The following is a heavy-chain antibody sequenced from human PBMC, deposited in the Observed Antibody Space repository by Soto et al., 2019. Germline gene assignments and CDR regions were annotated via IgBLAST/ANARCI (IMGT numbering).Heavy chain of an antibody. J-gene: IGHJ6*02. CDR3: ARSPGGDYYYYGMDV. CDR2: IYYGGTT. Sequence: TLSLTFAVSSGSISSGGYSWSWIRQPPGKGLEFIGYIYYGGTTYYNPSLKSRVTISLDGSKNQFSLKLSSVTAADTAVYYCARSPGGDYYYYGMDVWGQGTTVS. D-gene: IGHD4-17*01. CDR1: SGSISSGGYS. V-gene: IGHV4-30-2*01.